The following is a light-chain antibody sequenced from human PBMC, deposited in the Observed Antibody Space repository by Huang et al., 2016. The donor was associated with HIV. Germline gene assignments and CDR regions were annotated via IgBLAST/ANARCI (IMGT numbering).Light chain of an antibody. V-gene: IGKV3-15*01. J-gene: IGKJ1*01. CDR3: QQYNDWPRT. CDR1: QSVSNN. Sequence: EIVMTQSPATLSVSPGERATLSCRASQSVSNNLAWYQQKPGQPPRLRISGASTRATGVPGRFSGSGSATEFTLTISSLQSEDLAVYYCQQYNDWPRTFGQGTKVEIK. CDR2: GAS.